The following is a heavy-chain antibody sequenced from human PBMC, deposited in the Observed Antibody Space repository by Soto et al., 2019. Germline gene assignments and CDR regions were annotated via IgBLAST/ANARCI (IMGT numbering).Heavy chain of an antibody. J-gene: IGHJ5*02. Sequence: QINLIESGPTLVKPTQTLTLTCXFSGFSLSTSGAAVGWVRQPPGRALEWLALIYWDGDKRYNASLGNRLTITKDTSMNQVVLTLTNVDPADTATYYCAHRATMTIFGLIIDNGIWFDPWGQGTRVIVSS. D-gene: IGHD3-3*01. V-gene: IGHV2-5*02. CDR1: GFSLSTSGAA. CDR3: AHRATMTIFGLIIDNGIWFDP. CDR2: IYWDGDK.